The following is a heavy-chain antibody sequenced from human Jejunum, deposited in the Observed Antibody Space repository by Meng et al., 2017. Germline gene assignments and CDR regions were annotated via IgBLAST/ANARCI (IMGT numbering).Heavy chain of an antibody. CDR3: ARYSRIFGWLDP. CDR1: GGPTTGYTAL. V-gene: IGHV4-39*06. Sequence: RLHSQGSAPALVGRADTLSPTCTASGGPTTGYTALWGWIRQPPGKWLEWIGTIDYSRTTTYYNPSLRSRVTITLDTSKNEISLKVTSVTAAETAIYYCARYSRIFGWLDPWGQGTLVTVSS. D-gene: IGHD3-3*02. J-gene: IGHJ5*02. CDR2: IDYSRTTT.